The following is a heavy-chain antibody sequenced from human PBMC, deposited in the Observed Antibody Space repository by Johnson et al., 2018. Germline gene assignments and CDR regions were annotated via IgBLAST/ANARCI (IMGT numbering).Heavy chain of an antibody. CDR3: ARDLNGFPD. CDR2: IYSGDTT. D-gene: IGHD5-24*01. J-gene: IGHJ4*02. CDR1: GFTVSTSF. Sequence: VQLVESGGGLIQPGGSXRLSCAASGFTVSTSFMSWVRQAPGKGLEWVSPIYSGDTTYYADSVKGRFTISRDTSKNTLFLQINSLRVEDTAMYYCARDLNGFPDWGQGTLVTVSS. V-gene: IGHV3-53*01.